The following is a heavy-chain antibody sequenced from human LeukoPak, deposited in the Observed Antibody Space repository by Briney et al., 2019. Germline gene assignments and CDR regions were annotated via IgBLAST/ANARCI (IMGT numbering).Heavy chain of an antibody. J-gene: IGHJ4*02. CDR2: IRDDGGEK. CDR3: ARDPHSLDY. CDR1: GFSFRTYW. V-gene: IGHV3-7*01. Sequence: PGGSLRLSCAASGFSFRTYWMSWVRQAPGKGLEWVANIRDDGGEKYYVDSVKGRFTISRDNAKNSLYLQMNSLRAEDTAVYYCARDPHSLDYWGQGTRVTVSS.